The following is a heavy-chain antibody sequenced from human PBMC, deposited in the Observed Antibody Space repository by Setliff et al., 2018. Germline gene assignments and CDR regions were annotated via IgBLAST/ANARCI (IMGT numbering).Heavy chain of an antibody. D-gene: IGHD7-27*01. V-gene: IGHV1-2*02. Sequence: ASVKVSCKASGYTFTGYYMHWVRQAPGQGLEWMGWINPNSGGTNYAQKFQGRVTMTRDKYISTAYMELSRLRSDDTAVYYCARDPQKTGDGKHAFDIWGQGTMVTVSS. CDR3: ARDPQKTGDGKHAFDI. CDR2: INPNSGGT. J-gene: IGHJ3*02. CDR1: GYTFTGYY.